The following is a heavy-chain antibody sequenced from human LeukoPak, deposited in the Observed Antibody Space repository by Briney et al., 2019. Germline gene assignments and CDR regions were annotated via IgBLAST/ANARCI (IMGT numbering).Heavy chain of an antibody. CDR3: AKEATVTTLYFDY. Sequence: PGGSLRLSCAASGFTFSDHYMSWIRQAPGKGLEWVSYISSSGNSIYHADSVKGRFTISRDNAKNSLYLQMNSLRAEDTAVYYCAKEATVTTLYFDYWGQGTLVTVSS. J-gene: IGHJ4*02. CDR1: GFTFSDHY. CDR2: ISSSGNSI. D-gene: IGHD4-17*01. V-gene: IGHV3-11*01.